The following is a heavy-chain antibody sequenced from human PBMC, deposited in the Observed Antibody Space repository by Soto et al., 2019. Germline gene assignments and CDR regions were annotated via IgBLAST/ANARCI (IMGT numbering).Heavy chain of an antibody. D-gene: IGHD1-26*01. V-gene: IGHV1-18*01. J-gene: IGHJ4*02. CDR1: GYTFTSYD. Sequence: ASVKVSCKASGYTFTSYDISWVRQAPGQGLEWMGWINTDKGNTNYAQNLQGRVTMTTDTSTSTAYMELRSLRSGDTAVYYCARDLSRSSHDYWGQGTLVTVSS. CDR3: ARDLSRSSHDY. CDR2: INTDKGNT.